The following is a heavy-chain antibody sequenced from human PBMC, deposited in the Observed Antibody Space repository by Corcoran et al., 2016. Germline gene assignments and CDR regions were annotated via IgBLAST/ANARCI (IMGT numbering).Heavy chain of an antibody. CDR2: ISSSSYI. V-gene: IGHV3-21*01. CDR1: GFTFSSYS. J-gene: IGHJ3*02. D-gene: IGHD3-22*01. Sequence: EVQLVESGGGLVKPGGSLRLSCAASGFTFSSYSMNWVRQAPGKGLEWVSSISSSSYIYYADSVKGRFTISRDNAKNSLYLQMNSLRAEDTAVYYCARVRAYYDSTLTAFDIWGQGTMVTVSS. CDR3: ARVRAYYDSTLTAFDI.